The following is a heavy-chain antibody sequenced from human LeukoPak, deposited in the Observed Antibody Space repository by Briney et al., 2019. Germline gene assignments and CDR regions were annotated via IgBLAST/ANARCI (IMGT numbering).Heavy chain of an antibody. V-gene: IGHV1-24*01. D-gene: IGHD7-27*01. CDR2: FDPEDGET. CDR3: ATALGNTRSLVWASVDH. CDR1: GYTLTELS. Sequence: ASVKVSCKVSGYTLTELSMHWVRQAPGKGLEWMGGFDPEDGETIYAQKFQGRVTMTEDTSTDTAYMELSSLRSEDTAVYYCATALGNTRSLVWASVDHWGQGTLVTVSS. J-gene: IGHJ4*02.